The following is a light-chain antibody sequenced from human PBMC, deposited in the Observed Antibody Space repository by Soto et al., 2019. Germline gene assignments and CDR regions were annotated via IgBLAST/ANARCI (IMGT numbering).Light chain of an antibody. CDR2: KAS. J-gene: IGKJ1*01. V-gene: IGKV1-5*03. CDR1: QSISSW. CDR3: QQYSSYVT. Sequence: DIQMTQSPSTLSASVGDRVTITCRASQSISSWLAWYQQKPGKAPNLLIYKASTLEGGVPSRFSGSGSGTEFTLTISSLQPDDFATYYCQQYSSYVTFGQGTKVDIK.